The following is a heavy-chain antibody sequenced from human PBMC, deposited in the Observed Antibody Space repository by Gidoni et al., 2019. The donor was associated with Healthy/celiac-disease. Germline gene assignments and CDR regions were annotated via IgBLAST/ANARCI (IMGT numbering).Heavy chain of an antibody. J-gene: IGHJ4*02. V-gene: IGHV3-21*01. CDR1: GFTFSSYS. D-gene: IGHD4-17*01. CDR3: ARDKTTTVTPFDY. Sequence: EVQLVESGGGLVKPGGSLGLSCAASGFTFSSYSMNWVRQAPGKGLEWVSSISSSSSYIYYADSVKGRFTISRDNAKNSLYLQMNSLRAEDTAVYYCARDKTTTVTPFDYWGQGTLVTVSS. CDR2: ISSSSSYI.